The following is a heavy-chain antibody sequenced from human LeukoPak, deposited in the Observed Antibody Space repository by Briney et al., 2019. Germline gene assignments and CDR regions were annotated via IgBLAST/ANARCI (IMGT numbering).Heavy chain of an antibody. D-gene: IGHD4-17*01. Sequence: PSETLSLTCTVYGGSFSGYYWSWIRQSPDKGLEWIGEINDRRGTNYNPSLKSRLTISVDTSKTRFSLKLSSVTAADTAVYYCARGQSNPTVTTMYFDYWGHGTLVSVSS. J-gene: IGHJ4*01. CDR2: INDRRGT. CDR3: ARGQSNPTVTTMYFDY. V-gene: IGHV4-34*01. CDR1: GGSFSGYY.